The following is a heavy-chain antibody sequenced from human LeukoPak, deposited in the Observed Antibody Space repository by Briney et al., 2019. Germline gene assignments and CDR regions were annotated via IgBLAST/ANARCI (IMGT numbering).Heavy chain of an antibody. CDR3: ARVWGDYSNTDY. D-gene: IGHD4-11*01. CDR1: GFTFSSYP. J-gene: IGHJ4*02. Sequence: PGGSLRLSCAASGFTFSSYPMIWVRQAPGKGLECISYISSGGDTIHYADSVKGRFTFSRDNAKNSLYLQMNSLRAEDTAVYYCARVWGDYSNTDYWGQGTLVTVSS. V-gene: IGHV3-48*01. CDR2: ISSGGDTI.